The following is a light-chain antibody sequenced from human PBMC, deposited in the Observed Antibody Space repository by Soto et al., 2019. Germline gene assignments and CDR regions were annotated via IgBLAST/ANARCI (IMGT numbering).Light chain of an antibody. V-gene: IGLV2-23*02. CDR1: SSDVGTYKL. CDR2: EVT. J-gene: IGLJ1*01. CDR3: CSYGGSSALPYV. Sequence: QTALPRPASVSGSPEQSVTISCTGTSSDVGTYKLVSWYQQHPGKAPKLIIYEVTERPSGVSNRFSGSKFGNTASLTISGLLPEDAADYYCCSYGGSSALPYVFGTGTKVTVL.